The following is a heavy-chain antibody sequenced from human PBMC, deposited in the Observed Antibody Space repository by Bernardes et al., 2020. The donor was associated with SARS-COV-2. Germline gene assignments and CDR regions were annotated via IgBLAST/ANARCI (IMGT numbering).Heavy chain of an antibody. CDR3: ARDLHRLRYFDWLLYY. Sequence: GGSLRLSCAASGFTFSSYAMHWVRQAPGKGLEWVAVISYDGSNKYYADSVKGRFTISRDNSKNTLYLQMNSLRAEDTAVYYCARDLHRLRYFDWLLYYWGQGTLVTVSS. J-gene: IGHJ4*02. D-gene: IGHD3-9*01. CDR2: ISYDGSNK. V-gene: IGHV3-30*04. CDR1: GFTFSSYA.